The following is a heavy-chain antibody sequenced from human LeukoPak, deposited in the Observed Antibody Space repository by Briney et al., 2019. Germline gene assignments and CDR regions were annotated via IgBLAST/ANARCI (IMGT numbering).Heavy chain of an antibody. Sequence: GGSLRLSCAASGFTFSSYAMSWVRQAPGKGLEWVSAISGSGGSTYYADSVKGRFTISRDNSKNTLYLQMNSLKTEDTAVYYCTTHLRYRATTRRDYWGQGTLVTVSS. CDR1: GFTFSSYA. CDR3: TTHLRYRATTRRDY. CDR2: ISGSGGST. V-gene: IGHV3-23*01. J-gene: IGHJ4*02. D-gene: IGHD1-26*01.